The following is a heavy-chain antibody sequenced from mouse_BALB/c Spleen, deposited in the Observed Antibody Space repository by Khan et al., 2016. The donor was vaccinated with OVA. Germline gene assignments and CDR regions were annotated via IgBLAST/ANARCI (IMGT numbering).Heavy chain of an antibody. J-gene: IGHJ4*01. D-gene: IGHD2-5*01. CDR2: IWSDGKT. V-gene: IGHV2-6-2*01. Sequence: QVQLKESGPDLVAPSQSLSITCTVSGFSLTTYGVHWVRQPPGKGLEWLGVIWSDGKTTYNSPLNSRLSTTKNNSKSQVFLKMNSLHTDAATKYHCARSNYYAMDYWGQGTSVTVSS. CDR3: ARSNYYAMDY. CDR1: GFSLTTYG.